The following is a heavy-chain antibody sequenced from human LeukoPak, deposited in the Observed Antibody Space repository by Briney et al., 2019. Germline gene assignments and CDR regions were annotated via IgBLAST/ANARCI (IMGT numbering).Heavy chain of an antibody. CDR2: IIPIFGTA. J-gene: IGHJ3*02. V-gene: IGHV1-69*13. D-gene: IGHD1-26*01. CDR1: GGTFSSYA. Sequence: TVKVSCKASGGTFSSYAISWVRRAPGQGLEWMGGIIPIFGTANYAQKFQGRVTITADESTSTAYMELSSLRSEDTAVYYCARGGSGSPRGAFDIWGQGTMVTVSS. CDR3: ARGGSGSPRGAFDI.